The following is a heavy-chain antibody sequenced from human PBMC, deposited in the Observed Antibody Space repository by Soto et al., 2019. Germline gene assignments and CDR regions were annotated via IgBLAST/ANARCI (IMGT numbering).Heavy chain of an antibody. Sequence: GESLKISCKGSGYSFTTYWIAWVRQMPGKGLEWMGIIYPADSDTRYSASFQGQVTISVDKSISTAYLQWRSLRASDTAMYYCAKDCKEYQLQRAMDVWGQGTTVTVSS. CDR2: IYPADSDT. CDR3: AKDCKEYQLQRAMDV. J-gene: IGHJ6*02. CDR1: GYSFTTYW. D-gene: IGHD2-2*01. V-gene: IGHV5-51*01.